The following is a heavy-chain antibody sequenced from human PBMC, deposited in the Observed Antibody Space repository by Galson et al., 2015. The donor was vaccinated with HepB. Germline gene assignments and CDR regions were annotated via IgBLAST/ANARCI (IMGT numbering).Heavy chain of an antibody. CDR3: ARDRPPGIAAAGSFQH. CDR1: GFTFSNYN. Sequence: SLRLSCAASGFTFSNYNMNWVRQAPGKGLEWVPSISSSSSYIYYADSVKGRFTISRDNAKNSLYLQMNSLRAEDTAVYYCARDRPPGIAAAGSFQHWGQGTLVTVSS. D-gene: IGHD6-13*01. V-gene: IGHV3-21*01. J-gene: IGHJ1*01. CDR2: ISSSSSYI.